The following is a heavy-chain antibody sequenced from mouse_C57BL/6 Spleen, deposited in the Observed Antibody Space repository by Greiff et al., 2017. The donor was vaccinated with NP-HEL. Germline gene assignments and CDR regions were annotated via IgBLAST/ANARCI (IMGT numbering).Heavy chain of an antibody. Sequence: QVQLQQSGAELVKPGASVKISCKASGYAFSSYWMNWVKQRPGKGLEWIGQIYPGDGDTNYNGKFKGKATLTADKSSSTAYMQLSSLTSEDSAVYFCARGILGYDYGFAYWGQGTLVTVSA. V-gene: IGHV1-80*01. CDR2: IYPGDGDT. J-gene: IGHJ3*01. CDR1: GYAFSSYW. D-gene: IGHD2-4*01. CDR3: ARGILGYDYGFAY.